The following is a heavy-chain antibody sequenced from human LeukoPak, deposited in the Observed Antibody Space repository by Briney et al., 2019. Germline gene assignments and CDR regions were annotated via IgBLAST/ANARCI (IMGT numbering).Heavy chain of an antibody. CDR1: GFSVSSNY. J-gene: IGHJ4*02. V-gene: IGHV3-53*01. CDR3: AREYYYDNGGYYF. CDR2: IYSGGAT. D-gene: IGHD3-22*01. Sequence: GGSLRLSCAASGFSVSSNYMSWVRQAPGKGLEWVSVIYSGGATYSADSVKGRFTISRDNSKNTLYLQMNSLRVEDTAVYYCAREYYYDNGGYYFWGQGTLVAVSS.